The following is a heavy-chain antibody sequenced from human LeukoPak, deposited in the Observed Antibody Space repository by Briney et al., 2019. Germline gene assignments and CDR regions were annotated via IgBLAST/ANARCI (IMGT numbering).Heavy chain of an antibody. Sequence: GGSLRLSCAASGFTFSNAWMTWVRQAPGKGLEWVGRIKSKTDGGTTDYAAPVKGRFTISRDDSKNTLYLQMNSLKTEDTAVYYCTTDLEMATIFDYWGQGTLVTVSS. D-gene: IGHD5-24*01. CDR2: IKSKTDGGTT. J-gene: IGHJ4*02. V-gene: IGHV3-15*01. CDR3: TTDLEMATIFDY. CDR1: GFTFSNAW.